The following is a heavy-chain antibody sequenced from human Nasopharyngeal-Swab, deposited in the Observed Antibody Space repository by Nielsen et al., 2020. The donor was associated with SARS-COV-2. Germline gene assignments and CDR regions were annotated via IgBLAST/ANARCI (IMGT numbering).Heavy chain of an antibody. Sequence: SLKVSCKASGGTFSSYAISWVRQAPGQGLEWMGGIIPIFGTANYAQKFQGRVTITADESTSTAYMELSSLGSEDTAVYYCARLPGIAAAGRERYYYYYMDVWGKGTAVTVSS. CDR2: IIPIFGTA. D-gene: IGHD6-13*01. J-gene: IGHJ6*03. CDR1: GGTFSSYA. CDR3: ARLPGIAAAGRERYYYYYMDV. V-gene: IGHV1-69*13.